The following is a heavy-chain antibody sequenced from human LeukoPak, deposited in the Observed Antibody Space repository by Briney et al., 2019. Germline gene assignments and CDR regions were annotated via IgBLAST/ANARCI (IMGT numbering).Heavy chain of an antibody. J-gene: IGHJ4*02. CDR2: IYYSGST. CDR1: GGSISSSSYY. CDR3: AITYYYDSSGYLLPFDY. Sequence: PSETLSLTCTVSGGSISSSSYYWGWIRQPPGKGLEWIGSIYYSGSTYYNPSLKSRVTISVDTSKNQFSLKLSSVTAADTAVYYCAITYYYDSSGYLLPFDYWGQGTLVTVSS. D-gene: IGHD3-22*01. V-gene: IGHV4-39*01.